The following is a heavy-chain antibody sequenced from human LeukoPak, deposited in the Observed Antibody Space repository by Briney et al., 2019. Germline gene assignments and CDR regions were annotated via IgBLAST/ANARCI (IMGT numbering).Heavy chain of an antibody. J-gene: IGHJ4*02. CDR3: ARGLHTQQWLVKAGWYFDY. V-gene: IGHV4-59*01. CDR1: GGSISSYY. D-gene: IGHD6-19*01. CDR2: IYYSGST. Sequence: SETLSPTCTVSGGSISSYYWSWIRQPPGKGLEWIGYIYYSGSTNYNPSLKSRVTISVDTSKNQFSLKLSSVTAADTAVYYCARGLHTQQWLVKAGWYFDYWGQGTLVTVSS.